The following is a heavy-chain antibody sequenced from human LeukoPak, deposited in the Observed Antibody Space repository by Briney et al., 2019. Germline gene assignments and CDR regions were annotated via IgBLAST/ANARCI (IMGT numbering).Heavy chain of an antibody. D-gene: IGHD6-13*01. J-gene: IGHJ4*02. CDR1: GFTFDVYG. Sequence: GGSLRLSCAASGFTFDVYGMSWVRQAPGKGLEWVSGLNWNGGSTGYADSVKGRFIISRDNAKNCLYLQMNSLRAEGTALYYCAKSASSWPLYYFDYWGQGTLVTVSS. V-gene: IGHV3-20*04. CDR2: LNWNGGST. CDR3: AKSASSWPLYYFDY.